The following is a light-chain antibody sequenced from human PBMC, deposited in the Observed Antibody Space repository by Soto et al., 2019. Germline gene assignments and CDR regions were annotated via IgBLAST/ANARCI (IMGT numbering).Light chain of an antibody. CDR1: QNIDNY. CDR3: QESYTGPAVS. Sequence: DIQMTQSPSSLSASLGDRVTITCRASQNIDNYLNWYQHKPGKAPKLLIYATSTLQSGVPSRFSGSGSGTEFTLTISSLQPEDFATYFCQESYTGPAVSFGGGTRWISN. V-gene: IGKV1-39*01. J-gene: IGKJ4*01. CDR2: ATS.